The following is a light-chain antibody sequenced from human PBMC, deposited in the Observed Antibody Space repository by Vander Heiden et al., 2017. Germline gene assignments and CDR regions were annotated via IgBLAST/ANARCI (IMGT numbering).Light chain of an antibody. J-gene: IGKJ4*01. CDR2: IAS. CDR3: QQTYQTPQT. Sequence: SQRTPSPSSLSASLGDRVTITCRTSQRIGVYLNWYQQKPGKAPNLLIYIASSLQTGVPRRFSGSGSGIDFTLTISSLQPEDSATYYCQQTYQTPQTFGGGTRVEIK. CDR1: QRIGVY. V-gene: IGKV1-39*01.